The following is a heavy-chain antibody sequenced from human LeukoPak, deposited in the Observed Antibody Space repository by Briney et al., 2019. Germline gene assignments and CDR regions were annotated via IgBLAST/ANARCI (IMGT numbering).Heavy chain of an antibody. CDR2: IDNDGHGI. CDR1: GFTFSGYW. J-gene: IGHJ5*02. D-gene: IGHD4-23*01. V-gene: IGHV3-74*01. CDR3: AREANDYGGWFDP. Sequence: PGGSLRLSCVTSGFTFSGYWMHWVRHGPEKGLELVSRIDNDGHGIIYADSVKGRFTTSRDNVKNSLYLQMNSLRAEDTAVYYCAREANDYGGWFDPWGQGTLVTVSS.